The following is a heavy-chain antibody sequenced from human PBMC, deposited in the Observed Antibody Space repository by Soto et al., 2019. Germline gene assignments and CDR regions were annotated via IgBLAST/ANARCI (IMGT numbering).Heavy chain of an antibody. D-gene: IGHD1-26*01. CDR2: ISSSSSTI. Sequence: EVQLVESGGGLVQPGGSLRLSCAASGFTFSSYSMNWVRQAPGKGLEWVSYISSSSSTIYYADSVKGRFTISRDNAKNSLYLQMSSLRDEDTVVYYCAREGGSLNWFDPWGQGTLVTVSS. CDR3: AREGGSLNWFDP. J-gene: IGHJ5*02. V-gene: IGHV3-48*02. CDR1: GFTFSSYS.